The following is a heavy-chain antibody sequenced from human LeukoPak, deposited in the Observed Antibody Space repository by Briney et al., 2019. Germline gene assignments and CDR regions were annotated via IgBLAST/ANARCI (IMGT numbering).Heavy chain of an antibody. D-gene: IGHD3-22*01. V-gene: IGHV4-61*05. Sequence: SETLSLTCTVSGGSIRNDNDFWAWIRQPPGKGLECIGYIYYTGSTNYNPSLKSRVTISVDTSKNQFSLKLSFVTAADTAVYYCAKYDYYDSSGYFYAGGWGQGTLVTVSS. CDR2: IYYTGST. CDR3: AKYDYYDSSGYFYAGG. J-gene: IGHJ4*02. CDR1: GGSIRNDNDF.